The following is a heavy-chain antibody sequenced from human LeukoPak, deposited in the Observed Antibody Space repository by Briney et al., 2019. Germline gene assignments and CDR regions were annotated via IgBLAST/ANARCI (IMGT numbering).Heavy chain of an antibody. CDR3: ARDAAPYDSSGYWNWFDP. CDR1: GFTFSSYA. Sequence: GGSLRLSCAASGFTFSSYAMHWVRQAPGKGLEWVAVISYDGSNKYYADSVKGRFTISRDNSKNTLYLQMNSLRAADTAVSYCARDAAPYDSSGYWNWFDPWGQGTLVTVSS. V-gene: IGHV3-30-3*01. J-gene: IGHJ5*02. CDR2: ISYDGSNK. D-gene: IGHD3-22*01.